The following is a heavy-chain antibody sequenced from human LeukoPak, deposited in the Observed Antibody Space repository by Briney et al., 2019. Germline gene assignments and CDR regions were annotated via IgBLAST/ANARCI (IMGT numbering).Heavy chain of an antibody. CDR2: IYYSGST. CDR3: ARDRINYYDSSGYYPWFDP. CDR1: GGSLSGYY. Sequence: SETLSLTCTVSGGSLSGYYWSWIRQPPGKGLEWIGYIYYSGSTNYNPSLKSRVTISVDTSKNQFSLKLSSVTAADTAVYYCARDRINYYDSSGYYPWFDPWGQGTLVTVSS. V-gene: IGHV4-59*01. D-gene: IGHD3-22*01. J-gene: IGHJ5*02.